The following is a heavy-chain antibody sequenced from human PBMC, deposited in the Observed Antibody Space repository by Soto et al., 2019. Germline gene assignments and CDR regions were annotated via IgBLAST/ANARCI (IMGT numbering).Heavy chain of an antibody. CDR2: INAGNGNT. J-gene: IGHJ5*02. CDR1: GYTFTSYA. V-gene: IGHV1-3*01. D-gene: IGHD3-16*01. CDR3: ARGYGGPIGWFDP. Sequence: GASVKVSCKASGYTFTSYAMHWVRQAPGQRLEWMGWINAGNGNTKYSQKFQGRVTITRDTSASTAYMELSSLRSEDTTVYYCARGYGGPIGWFDPWGQGTLVTVSS.